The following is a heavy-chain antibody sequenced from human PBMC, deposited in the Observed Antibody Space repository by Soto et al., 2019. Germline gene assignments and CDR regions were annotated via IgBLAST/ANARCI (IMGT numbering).Heavy chain of an antibody. CDR3: ARGSRRDTAMVLDAFDI. J-gene: IGHJ3*02. D-gene: IGHD5-18*01. CDR2: IYYSGST. CDR1: GGSISRGGYC. V-gene: IGHV4-31*03. Sequence: SETLSLTCTVSGGSISRGGYCWSWIRQHPGKGLEWIGYIYYSGSTYYNPPLKSRVTISVDTSKIHFSLKLSSVTAADTAVYYCARGSRRDTAMVLDAFDIWGQGTMVTVSS.